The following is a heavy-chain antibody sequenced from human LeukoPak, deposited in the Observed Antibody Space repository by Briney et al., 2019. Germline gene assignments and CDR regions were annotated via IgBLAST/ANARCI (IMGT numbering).Heavy chain of an antibody. CDR1: GGSMNNYY. Sequence: SETLSLTCSVSGGSMNNYYWSWIRQAAGKGLEWIGRIYISGFTNYRPSLKGRVTMSVDTSKNQFSLRLNSVTAADTAVYFCARDGGSSPWVFDSWGQGVQVTVSS. D-gene: IGHD1-26*01. V-gene: IGHV4-4*07. CDR3: ARDGGSSPWVFDS. CDR2: IYISGFT. J-gene: IGHJ4*02.